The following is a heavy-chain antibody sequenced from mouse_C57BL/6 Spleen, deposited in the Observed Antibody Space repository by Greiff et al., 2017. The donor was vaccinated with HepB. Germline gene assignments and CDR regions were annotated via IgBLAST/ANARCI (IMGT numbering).Heavy chain of an antibody. D-gene: IGHD2-3*01. V-gene: IGHV1-54*01. CDR3: ARDGGYPYYFDY. CDR2: INPGSGGT. CDR1: GYAFTNYL. J-gene: IGHJ2*01. Sequence: VQLQQSGAELVRPGTSVKVSCKASGYAFTNYLIEWVKQRPGQGLEWIGVINPGSGGTNYNEKFKGKATLTADKSSSTAYMQLSSLTSEDSAVYFCARDGGYPYYFDYWGQGTTLTVSS.